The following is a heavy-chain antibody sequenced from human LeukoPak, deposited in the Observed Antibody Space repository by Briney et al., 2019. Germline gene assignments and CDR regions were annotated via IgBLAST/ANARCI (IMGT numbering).Heavy chain of an antibody. D-gene: IGHD1-26*01. CDR3: VRDRSGTYYSFDV. V-gene: IGHV4-59*13. CDR1: GGSIGSSF. J-gene: IGHJ3*01. Sequence: SETLSLTCSVFGGSIGSSFWNWIRLSPGKGQEWIGYISYNGRTNYSPSLKSRVIISIDTSKNQLSLNLTSVTAADTALYYCVRDRSGTYYSFDVWGQGTMVSVSA. CDR2: ISYNGRT.